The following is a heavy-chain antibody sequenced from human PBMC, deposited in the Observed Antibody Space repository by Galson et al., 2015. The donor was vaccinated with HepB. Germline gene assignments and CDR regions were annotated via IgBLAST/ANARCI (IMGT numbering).Heavy chain of an antibody. CDR2: VWYDGSNK. J-gene: IGHJ6*02. D-gene: IGHD1-14*01. CDR3: AKDTGNHGMDV. Sequence: SLRLSCAASGFTFSIYGMHWVRQAPGKGLEWVAYVWYDGSNKYYADSVKGRFVISRDNSKNTLYLQINSLRAEDTAMYCCAKDTGNHGMDVWGQGTTVTVSS. V-gene: IGHV3-30*02. CDR1: GFTFSIYG.